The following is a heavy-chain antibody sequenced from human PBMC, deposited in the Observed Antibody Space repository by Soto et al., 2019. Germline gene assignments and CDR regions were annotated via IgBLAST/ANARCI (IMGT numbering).Heavy chain of an antibody. CDR1: GFTFSSYA. Sequence: EVQLLESGGGLVQPGGSLRLSCAASGFTFSSYAMSWVRQAPGKGLEWVSAISGSGGSTYYADSVKGRFTISRDNSENTLYLQMNSLRAEDTAVYYCAKDPDCSGGSCGLGPWGQGTLVTVSS. V-gene: IGHV3-23*01. J-gene: IGHJ5*02. CDR3: AKDPDCSGGSCGLGP. D-gene: IGHD2-15*01. CDR2: ISGSGGST.